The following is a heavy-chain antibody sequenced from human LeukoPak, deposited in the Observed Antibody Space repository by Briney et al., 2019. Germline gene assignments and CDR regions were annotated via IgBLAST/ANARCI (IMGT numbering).Heavy chain of an antibody. D-gene: IGHD2-2*01. J-gene: IGHJ6*03. CDR3: TKVGRGTAWSDVPAAVRLPDTYYYLDV. CDR1: DYTLTTLS. CDR2: LYSKDGWN. Sequence: SVTVSCKCSDYTLTTLSCHCVRTPPGNGMEWLECLYSKDGWNIYVRKFQGRVTRTEDTSIDTAYMDLRSLRSDDTGVYYCTKVGRGTAWSDVPAAVRLPDTYYYLDVWGEGTTVIVSS. V-gene: IGHV1-24*01.